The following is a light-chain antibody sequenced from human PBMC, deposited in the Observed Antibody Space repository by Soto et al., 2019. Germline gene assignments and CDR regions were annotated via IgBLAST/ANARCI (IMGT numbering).Light chain of an antibody. CDR1: QSVSSY. CDR3: QQRSNWPPWT. CDR2: DAS. Sequence: EIVLTQSPATLSLSPGERATLSCRASQSVSSYLAWYQQKPGQAPRLLIYDASNRATGIPARFSGSESGTDFTLTISSIEPEDFAVYYCQQRSNWPPWTFGQGTKVEIK. V-gene: IGKV3-11*01. J-gene: IGKJ1*01.